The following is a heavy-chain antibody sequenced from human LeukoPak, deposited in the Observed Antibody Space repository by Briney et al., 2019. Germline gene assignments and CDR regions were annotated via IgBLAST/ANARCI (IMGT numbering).Heavy chain of an antibody. Sequence: GGSLRLSCAASGFTFSSYSMNWVRQAPGKGLEWVSLISWDGGSTYYADSVKGRFTIPRDNSKNSLYLQMNSLRTEDTALYYCAKDISYGSGSYCDYWGQGTLVTVSS. J-gene: IGHJ4*02. CDR1: GFTFSSYS. CDR2: ISWDGGST. V-gene: IGHV3-43*01. D-gene: IGHD3-10*01. CDR3: AKDISYGSGSYCDY.